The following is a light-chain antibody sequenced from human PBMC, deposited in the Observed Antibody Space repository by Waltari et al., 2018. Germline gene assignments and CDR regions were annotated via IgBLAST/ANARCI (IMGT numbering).Light chain of an antibody. Sequence: QSALTQPASVSGSVGQSISISCTGSNNDIGAHNLVSWYQQYPGKPPKLVIYEVSNRPSGVSNRFSASKSGTTASLTISGLQAEDEAEYFRSSYATRYMVLFGGGTRVTVL. CDR1: NNDIGAHNL. CDR2: EVS. J-gene: IGLJ2*01. V-gene: IGLV2-14*01. CDR3: SSYATRYMVL.